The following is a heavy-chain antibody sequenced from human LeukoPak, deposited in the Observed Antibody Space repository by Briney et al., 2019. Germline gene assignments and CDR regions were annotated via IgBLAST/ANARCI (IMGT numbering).Heavy chain of an antibody. CDR1: GFTVSSNY. Sequence: GGSLRLSCAASGFTVSSNYMSWVRQAPGKGLEWVSVICSGGSTHYADSVKGRFTISRDNSKNTLYLQTNSLRAEDTAVYYCARAIDYDSSGYYPWGQGTLVTVSS. D-gene: IGHD3-22*01. CDR2: ICSGGST. CDR3: ARAIDYDSSGYYP. J-gene: IGHJ5*02. V-gene: IGHV3-66*02.